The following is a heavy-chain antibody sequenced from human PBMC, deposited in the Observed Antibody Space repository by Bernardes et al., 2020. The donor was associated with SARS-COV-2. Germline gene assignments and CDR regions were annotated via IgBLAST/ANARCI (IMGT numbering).Heavy chain of an antibody. Sequence: ASVKVSCKASGYTFTSYGISWVRQAPGQGLEWMGWISAYNGNTNYAQKLQGRVTMTTDTSTSTAYMELRSLRSDDTAVYYCARGDYYDSSGYPNDYWGQGTLVTVSS. D-gene: IGHD3-22*01. CDR2: ISAYNGNT. V-gene: IGHV1-18*01. J-gene: IGHJ4*02. CDR1: GYTFTSYG. CDR3: ARGDYYDSSGYPNDY.